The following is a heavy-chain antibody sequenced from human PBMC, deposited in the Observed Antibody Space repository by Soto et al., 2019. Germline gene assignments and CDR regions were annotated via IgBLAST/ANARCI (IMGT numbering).Heavy chain of an antibody. J-gene: IGHJ4*02. V-gene: IGHV3-23*01. CDR2: ISGSGGST. CDR3: AKDRSSGWYRPDAFDY. D-gene: IGHD6-19*01. CDR1: GFTFGSHA. Sequence: VGSLRLSCAASGFTFGSHAMSWVRQAPGKGLEWVSAISGSGGSTNYADSVKGRFTISRDNSKNTVYLQMSSLRVDDTAVYYCAKDRSSGWYRPDAFDYWGQGILVTVSS.